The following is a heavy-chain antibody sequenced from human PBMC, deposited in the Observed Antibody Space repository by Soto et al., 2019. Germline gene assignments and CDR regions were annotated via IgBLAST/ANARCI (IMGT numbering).Heavy chain of an antibody. J-gene: IGHJ5*02. CDR3: ARVLRGWFET. Sequence: SETLSLTCAVSGGSITSANWWTWVRQPPGGGLEWIGEISHSGITNYKASLKSRVTMSVDKTKNDVSLKLTSVTAADTAVYYCARVLRGWFETWGQGTPVTVSS. CDR2: ISHSGIT. V-gene: IGHV4-4*02. CDR1: GGSITSANW.